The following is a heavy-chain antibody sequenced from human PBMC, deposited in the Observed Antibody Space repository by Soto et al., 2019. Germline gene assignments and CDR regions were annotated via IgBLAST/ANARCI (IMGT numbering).Heavy chain of an antibody. CDR1: GGTFSSYA. CDR2: IIPIFGTA. Sequence: GASVKVSCKASGGTFSSYAISWVRQAPGQGLEWMGGIIPIFGTANYAQKFQGRVTITADESTSTAYMELGSLRSEDTAVYYCARARDYDFWSGYSDFRLDYWGQGTLVTVSS. J-gene: IGHJ4*02. CDR3: ARARDYDFWSGYSDFRLDY. V-gene: IGHV1-69*13. D-gene: IGHD3-3*01.